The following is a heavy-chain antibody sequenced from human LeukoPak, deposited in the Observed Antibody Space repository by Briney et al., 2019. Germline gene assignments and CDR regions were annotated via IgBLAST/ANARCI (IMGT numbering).Heavy chain of an antibody. CDR2: ISHSGATT. CDR1: GFTFSTYA. D-gene: IGHD6-19*01. V-gene: IGHV3-23*01. J-gene: IGHJ4*02. Sequence: GGSLRLSCAASGFTFSTYAMNWVRQAPGKGLEWVSIISHSGATTDYADSVKGRFTISRDNSKNTLFLQMNSLRAEDTAVYYCARGALRGWYLLGNWGQGILVTVSS. CDR3: ARGALRGWYLLGN.